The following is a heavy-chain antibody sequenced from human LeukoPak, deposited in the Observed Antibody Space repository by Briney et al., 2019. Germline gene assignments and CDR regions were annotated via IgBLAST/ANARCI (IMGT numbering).Heavy chain of an antibody. CDR3: ARDRGYCSGGSCYNYYGMDV. CDR1: GFTFSSNW. J-gene: IGHJ6*02. CDR2: INSDGSST. D-gene: IGHD2-15*01. V-gene: IGHV3-74*01. Sequence: GGSLRLSCAASGFTFSSNWMHWVRHAPGKGLVWVSRINSDGSSTSYADSVKGRFTISRDNAKNTLHLQMNSLRAEDMAVYYCARDRGYCSGGSCYNYYGMDVWGQGTTVTVSS.